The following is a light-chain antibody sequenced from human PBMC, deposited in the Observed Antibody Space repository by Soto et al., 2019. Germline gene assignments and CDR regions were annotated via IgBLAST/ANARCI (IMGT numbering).Light chain of an antibody. V-gene: IGLV2-23*01. CDR3: CSYAGSRVV. CDR1: SSDVGSYNL. J-gene: IGLJ2*01. CDR2: EGS. Sequence: QSALTQPASVSGSPGQSITISCTGTSSDVGSYNLVSWYQQHPGKAPKLMMYEGSKRPSGVSNRFSGSKSGNTASLTISGLQAEDEADYYCCSYAGSRVVFGGGTKLTVL.